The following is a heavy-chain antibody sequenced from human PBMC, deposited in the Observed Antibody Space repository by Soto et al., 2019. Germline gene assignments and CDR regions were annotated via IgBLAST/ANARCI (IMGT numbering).Heavy chain of an antibody. D-gene: IGHD4-17*01. J-gene: IGHJ4*02. Sequence: QVQLVQSGAEVKKPGASVKVSCKASGYTFSGSVMHWVRQAPGQGLEWMGWINADNGNTKYSQKFQGRVTMTWDTSVSTAYMELSSLRSEDTAIYYCASEIDATTATSLDYWGQGTLVTVSS. CDR2: INADNGNT. CDR3: ASEIDATTATSLDY. V-gene: IGHV1-3*01. CDR1: GYTFSGSV.